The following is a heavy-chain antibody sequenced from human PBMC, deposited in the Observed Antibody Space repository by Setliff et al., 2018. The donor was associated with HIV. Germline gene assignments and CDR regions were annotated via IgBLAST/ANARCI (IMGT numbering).Heavy chain of an antibody. D-gene: IGHD3-22*01. CDR2: INPNAGST. V-gene: IGHV1-46*01. CDR1: GGTFTTYG. Sequence: GASVKVSCKASGGTFTTYGISWVRQAPGQGFDWMGVINPNAGSTTYADRFQGRVTMTRDASTSTVYMELTNLRAEDTAVYYCARGITMIGNAFDIWGQGTMVTVS. J-gene: IGHJ3*02. CDR3: ARGITMIGNAFDI.